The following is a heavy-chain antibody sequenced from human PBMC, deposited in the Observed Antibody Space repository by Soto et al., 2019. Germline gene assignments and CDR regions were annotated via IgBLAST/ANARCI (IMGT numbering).Heavy chain of an antibody. CDR3: ASATLIAAAGTIDAFDI. V-gene: IGHV1-69*02. Sequence: QVQLVQSGAAVKKPGSSVKVSCKASGGTFSSYTISWVRQAPGQGLEWMGRIIPILGIANYAQKFQGRVTITADKSTSTAYMELSSLRSEDTAVYYCASATLIAAAGTIDAFDIWGQGTMVTVSS. D-gene: IGHD6-13*01. CDR2: IIPILGIA. J-gene: IGHJ3*02. CDR1: GGTFSSYT.